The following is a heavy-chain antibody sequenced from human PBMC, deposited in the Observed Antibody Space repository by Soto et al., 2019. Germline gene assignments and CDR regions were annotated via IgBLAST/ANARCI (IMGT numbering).Heavy chain of an antibody. V-gene: IGHV3-48*04. CDR2: ISSSSSTI. J-gene: IGHJ3*02. Sequence: GGSLRLSCAASGFTFSSYSMNWVRQAPGKGLEWVSYISSSSSTIYYADSVKGRFTFSRDNAKNSLYLQMNSLRAEDTAVYYCARDHKIAVAGTDAFDIWGQGTMVTVSS. CDR1: GFTFSSYS. CDR3: ARDHKIAVAGTDAFDI. D-gene: IGHD6-19*01.